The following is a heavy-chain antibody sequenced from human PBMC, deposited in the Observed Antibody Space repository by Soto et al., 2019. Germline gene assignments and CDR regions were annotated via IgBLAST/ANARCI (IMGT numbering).Heavy chain of an antibody. D-gene: IGHD3-22*01. Sequence: EVQLLESGGGLVQPGGSLRLSCAASGFTFSSYAMSWVRQAPGKGLEWVSAISGSGGSTYNADSVKGRFTISRDNSKNTLYQQMNSLRAEDTAVYCCAIVGYYDSSGHNWFDPWGQGTLVTVSS. J-gene: IGHJ5*02. CDR2: ISGSGGST. CDR1: GFTFSSYA. CDR3: AIVGYYDSSGHNWFDP. V-gene: IGHV3-23*01.